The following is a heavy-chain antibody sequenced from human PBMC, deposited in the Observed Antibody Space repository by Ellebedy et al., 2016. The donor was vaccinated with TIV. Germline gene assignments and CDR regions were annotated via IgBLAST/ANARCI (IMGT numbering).Heavy chain of an antibody. J-gene: IGHJ5*02. CDR1: GGSFSGYY. V-gene: IGHV4-34*01. CDR3: ARGPRNRRSWITWFDP. D-gene: IGHD3-10*01. CDR2: INHSGST. Sequence: MPSETLSLTCAVYGGSFSGYYWSWIRQPPGKGLEWIGEINHSGSTNYNPSLKSRVTISVDTSKNQFSLKLSSVTAADTAVYYCARGPRNRRSWITWFDPWGQGTLVTVSS.